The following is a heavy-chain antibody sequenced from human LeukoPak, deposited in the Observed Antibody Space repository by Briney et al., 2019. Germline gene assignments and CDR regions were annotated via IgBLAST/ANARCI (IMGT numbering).Heavy chain of an antibody. V-gene: IGHV3-74*01. J-gene: IGHJ5*02. D-gene: IGHD2/OR15-2a*01. CDR1: GFTFRNYW. CDR3: ARPDLMRVLRFDP. CDR2: INNDGSST. Sequence: GGSLRLSCAASGFTFRNYWMHWVRQAPGKGLVWVSCINNDGSSTDYADSVKGRFTISRDNAKNTLYLQMNSLSVEDTAVYYCARPDLMRVLRFDPWGQGTLVTVSS.